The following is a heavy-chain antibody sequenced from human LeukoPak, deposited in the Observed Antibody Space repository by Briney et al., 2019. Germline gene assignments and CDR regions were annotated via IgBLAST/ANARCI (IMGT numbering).Heavy chain of an antibody. J-gene: IGHJ4*02. V-gene: IGHV1-2*02. D-gene: IGHD3-10*01. CDR3: ARDYYGSGSIYLDY. Sequence: GASVKVSCKASGGTFSSYAISWVRQAPGQGLEWMGWINPNSGGTNYAQKFQGRVTMTRDTSISTAYMELSRLRSDDTAVYYCARDYYGSGSIYLDYWGQGTLVTVSS. CDR1: GGTFSSYA. CDR2: INPNSGGT.